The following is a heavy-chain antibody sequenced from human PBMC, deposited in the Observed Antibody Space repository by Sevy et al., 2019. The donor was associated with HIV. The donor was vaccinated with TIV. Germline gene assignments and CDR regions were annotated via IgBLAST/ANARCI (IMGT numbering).Heavy chain of an antibody. CDR1: GFTFSSFW. Sequence: GGSLRLSCRGSGFTFSSFWMQWVRQAPGKGLEWVANIRQDGNEIYYVDSVKGRFTISRDNAKNALYLQMDGLRVEDTAVYYCARRYFDLWGQGTQITVS. J-gene: IGHJ4*02. CDR2: IRQDGNEI. CDR3: ARRYFDL. V-gene: IGHV3-7*01.